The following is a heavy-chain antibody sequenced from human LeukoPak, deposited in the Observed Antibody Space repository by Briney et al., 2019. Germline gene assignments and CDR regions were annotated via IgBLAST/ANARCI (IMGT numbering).Heavy chain of an antibody. CDR3: ARAPAYGYIFTVDY. CDR2: INHSGST. V-gene: IGHV4-34*01. J-gene: IGHJ4*02. CDR1: GGSFSGYY. D-gene: IGHD5-18*01. Sequence: SETLSLTCAVYGGSFSGYYWSWIRQPPGKGLEWIGEINHSGSTNYNPSLKSRVTISVDTSKNQFSLKLSSVTAADTAVYYCARAPAYGYIFTVDYWGQGTLVTVSS.